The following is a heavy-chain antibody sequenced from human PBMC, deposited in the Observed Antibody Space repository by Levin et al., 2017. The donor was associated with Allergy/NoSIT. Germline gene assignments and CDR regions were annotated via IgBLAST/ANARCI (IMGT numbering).Heavy chain of an antibody. CDR3: AREYCSGGACYHGDTYYFDY. V-gene: IGHV6-1*01. CDR2: TYYRSKWYN. J-gene: IGHJ4*02. Sequence: SETLSLTCAISGDSVSSNSAAWTWIRQSPSRGLEWLGRTYYRSKWYNDYAVSVKSRITINPDTSKNQFFLQLNSVTPEDTAVYYCAREYCSGGACYHGDTYYFDYWGQGTLVTVSS. CDR1: GDSVSSNSAA. D-gene: IGHD2-15*01.